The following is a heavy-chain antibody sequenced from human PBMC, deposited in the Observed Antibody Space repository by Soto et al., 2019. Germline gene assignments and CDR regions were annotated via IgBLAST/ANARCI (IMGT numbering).Heavy chain of an antibody. V-gene: IGHV3-23*01. CDR1: GFTFSSYA. J-gene: IGHJ4*02. D-gene: IGHD3-22*01. Sequence: GGSLRLSCAASGFTFSSYAMIWVRQAPGKGLEWVSGISGSDGRTYFADSVKGRFTISRDNSKNTLYLQMNSLRAEDTAIYYSAKDGYFDTRGTFDYGGQGTLVTVSS. CDR3: AKDGYFDTRGTFDY. CDR2: ISGSDGRT.